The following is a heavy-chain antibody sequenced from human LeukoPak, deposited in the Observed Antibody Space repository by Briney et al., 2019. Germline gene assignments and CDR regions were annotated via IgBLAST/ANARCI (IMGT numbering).Heavy chain of an antibody. CDR1: GYTFTSYG. V-gene: IGHV1-18*01. D-gene: IGHD6-19*01. Sequence: ASVKVSCKASGYTFTSYGISWVRQAPGQGLEWMGWISAYTGNTNYAQKLQGRVTMTTDTSTSTAYMELRSLRSGDTAVYYCARSTGIAVAAAPPDWFDPWGQGTLVTVSS. J-gene: IGHJ5*02. CDR3: ARSTGIAVAAAPPDWFDP. CDR2: ISAYTGNT.